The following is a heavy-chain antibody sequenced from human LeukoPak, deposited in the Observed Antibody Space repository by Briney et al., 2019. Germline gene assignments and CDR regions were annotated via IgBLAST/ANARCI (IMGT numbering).Heavy chain of an antibody. J-gene: IGHJ3*01. D-gene: IGHD2/OR15-2a*01. Sequence: PGGSLRLSCAASGFTFSDYSMNWVRQAPGKGLEWISYISGSGTIYYADSVKGRFTISRDNAQRLVYLQMNSLRAEDTAVYYCTNFKPPAPDALDVWGRGTLITVSS. CDR3: TNFKPPAPDALDV. V-gene: IGHV3-48*01. CDR1: GFTFSDYS. CDR2: ISGSGTI.